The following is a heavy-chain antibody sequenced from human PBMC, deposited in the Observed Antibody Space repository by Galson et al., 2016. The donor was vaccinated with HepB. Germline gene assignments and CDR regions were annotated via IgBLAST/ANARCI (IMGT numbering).Heavy chain of an antibody. CDR3: ARGALTYGGTRTFDI. CDR1: GFIFSSYS. CDR2: IYTNI. Sequence: SLRLSCAASGFIFSSYSMSWVRQAPGKGLEWISYIYTNIYYADSVKGRFTISRDNAKNSLFLQMNSLRDEDTAVYYCARGALTYGGTRTFDIWGQGTMVTVSS. D-gene: IGHD4-23*01. J-gene: IGHJ3*02. V-gene: IGHV3-48*02.